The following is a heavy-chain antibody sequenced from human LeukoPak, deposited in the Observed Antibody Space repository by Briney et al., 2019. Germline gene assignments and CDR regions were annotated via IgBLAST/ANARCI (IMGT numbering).Heavy chain of an antibody. J-gene: IGHJ4*02. Sequence: PGGSLRLSCAASGFTSSSYAMHWVRQAPGKGLEWVAAISYDGSNKYYADSVTGRLTLSRDNSKNTLSLQMNSLRAEDTAVYYCARDGAPWFGEATASFCDYWGQGTLVTVSS. D-gene: IGHD3-10*01. CDR1: GFTSSSYA. CDR3: ARDGAPWFGEATASFCDY. V-gene: IGHV3-30*04. CDR2: ISYDGSNK.